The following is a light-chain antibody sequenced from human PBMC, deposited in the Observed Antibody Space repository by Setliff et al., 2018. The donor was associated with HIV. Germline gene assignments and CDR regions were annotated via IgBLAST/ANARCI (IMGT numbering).Light chain of an antibody. J-gene: IGLJ1*01. CDR2: DVR. V-gene: IGLV2-14*03. CDR1: SSDIGAYNY. CDR3: SSYVNINTLV. Sequence: VLTQPASVSGSPGQSITISCTGTSSDIGAYNYASWYQQHPGKAPKVMIYDVRKRPSGVSNRFSGSKSGNTASLTISGLQAEDEAAYYCSSYVNINTLVFGTGTKVTVL.